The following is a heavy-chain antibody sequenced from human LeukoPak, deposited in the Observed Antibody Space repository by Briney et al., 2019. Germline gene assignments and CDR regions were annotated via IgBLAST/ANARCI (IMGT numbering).Heavy chain of an antibody. CDR1: GDSITSSSYY. CDR2: MYYTGTI. Sequence: SETLSLTCTVSGDSITSSSYYWGWIRQPPGKGLEWIGTMYYTGTIYYNPSLKSRVTISVDTSKNQFSLSLSSVTAADTAVYYCARPIRNWGQGTLVTVSS. V-gene: IGHV4-39*07. CDR3: ARPIRN. J-gene: IGHJ4*02.